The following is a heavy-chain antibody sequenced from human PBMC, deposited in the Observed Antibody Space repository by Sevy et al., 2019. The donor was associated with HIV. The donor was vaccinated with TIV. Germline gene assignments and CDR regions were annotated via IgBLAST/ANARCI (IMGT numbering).Heavy chain of an antibody. CDR3: ARDRDYAYIWGTFPYRDF. CDR1: GYIFTSYG. V-gene: IGHV1-18*01. Sequence: ASVKVSCKASGYIFTSYGISWVRQAPGRGLEWVGWISPYKGTTNYAQKFQGRVTMTTDTSTFTVYMQLRSLRSDDTAISYCARDRDYAYIWGTFPYRDFWGQGTLVTVSS. J-gene: IGHJ4*02. CDR2: ISPYKGTT. D-gene: IGHD3-16*01.